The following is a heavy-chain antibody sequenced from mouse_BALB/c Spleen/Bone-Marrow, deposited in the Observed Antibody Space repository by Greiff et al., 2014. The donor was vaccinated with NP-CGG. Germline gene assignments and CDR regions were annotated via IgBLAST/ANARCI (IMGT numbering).Heavy chain of an antibody. J-gene: IGHJ2*01. CDR3: ARGGYYNGSSYVDY. CDR1: GYAFSSYW. Sequence: QVQLKESGAELVRPGSSVKISCKASGYAFSSYWMHWVKQRPGQGLEWIGQIYPGDGDTNYNGNFKGKATLTADKSSSTAYMQLRSLTPEDAAVYLCARGGYYNGSSYVDYWGQGTTVTVSS. D-gene: IGHD1-1*01. V-gene: IGHV1-80*01. CDR2: IYPGDGDT.